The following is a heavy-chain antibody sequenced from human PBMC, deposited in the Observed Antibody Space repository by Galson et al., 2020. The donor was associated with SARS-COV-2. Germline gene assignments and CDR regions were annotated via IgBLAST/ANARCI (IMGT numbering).Heavy chain of an antibody. Sequence: GGSLRLSCAASGFTFSSYAMHWVRQAPGKGLEWVAVISYDGSNKYYADSVKGRFTISRDNSKNTLYLQMNSLRAEDTAVYYCASSSAGSIAAAGTALLYYYYGMDVWGQGTTVTVSS. J-gene: IGHJ6*02. CDR3: ASSSAGSIAAAGTALLYYYYGMDV. CDR1: GFTFSSYA. V-gene: IGHV3-30-3*01. CDR2: ISYDGSNK. D-gene: IGHD6-13*01.